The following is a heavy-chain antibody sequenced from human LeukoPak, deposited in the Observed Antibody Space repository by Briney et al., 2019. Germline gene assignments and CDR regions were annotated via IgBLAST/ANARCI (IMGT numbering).Heavy chain of an antibody. V-gene: IGHV3-48*01. Sequence: GGSLRLSCAASSLTFRTSGMSMNWVRQAPEKGLEWISYISGSTYTIYYADSVKGRFTISRDNAKNSLYLQMNSLRAEDTAVYYCARGFGELPLPDFDYWGQGTLVTVSS. CDR3: ARGFGELPLPDFDY. CDR2: ISGSTYTI. D-gene: IGHD3-10*01. CDR1: SLTFRTSGMS. J-gene: IGHJ4*02.